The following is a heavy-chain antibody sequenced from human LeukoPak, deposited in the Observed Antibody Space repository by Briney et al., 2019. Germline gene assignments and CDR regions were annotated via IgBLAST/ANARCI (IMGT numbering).Heavy chain of an antibody. CDR2: IYHSGDT. Sequence: SETLSLTCIVSGYSITSGYYWGWIRQPPGKGLEWIGSIYHSGDTYYNPSLKSRVTISVDTSKNQFSLKLDSVTAADTAVYYCAKGTSSGWYYFDYWGQGNLVTVSS. J-gene: IGHJ4*02. V-gene: IGHV4-38-2*02. CDR3: AKGTSSGWYYFDY. D-gene: IGHD6-19*01. CDR1: GYSITSGYY.